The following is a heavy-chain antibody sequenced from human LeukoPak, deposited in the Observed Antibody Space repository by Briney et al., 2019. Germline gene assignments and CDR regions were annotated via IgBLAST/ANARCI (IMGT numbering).Heavy chain of an antibody. Sequence: SETLSLTCTVSGASISSYYWSWIRQPPGKGLEWIGYIYYSGSTKYNPALKSRVTITVDTSKNQFSLKLSSVTAADTAVYYCASSDYDSSGYGYFDSWGQGTLVTVSS. V-gene: IGHV4-59*01. J-gene: IGHJ4*02. CDR2: IYYSGST. CDR1: GASISSYY. D-gene: IGHD3-22*01. CDR3: ASSDYDSSGYGYFDS.